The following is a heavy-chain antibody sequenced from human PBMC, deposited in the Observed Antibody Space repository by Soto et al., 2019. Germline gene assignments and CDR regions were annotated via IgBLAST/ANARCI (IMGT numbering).Heavy chain of an antibody. V-gene: IGHV3-23*01. J-gene: IGHJ4*02. CDR1: GFTFNKHA. CDR2: ISGRGSST. CDR3: AMTPGAITVIIAFDH. D-gene: IGHD6-19*01. Sequence: EVALLQSGGGLVQPGGSLRLSCVASGFTFNKHALAWVRQAPGKGLERVSAISGRGSSTYDSDSVKGRFTISRDNSNNTLYLQMNSLRAEDTAIYFCAMTPGAITVIIAFDHWGQGTPVTVSA.